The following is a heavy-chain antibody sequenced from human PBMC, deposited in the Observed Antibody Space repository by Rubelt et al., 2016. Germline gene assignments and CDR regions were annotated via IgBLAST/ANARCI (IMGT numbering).Heavy chain of an antibody. V-gene: IGHV4-39*07. CDR1: GGSISSSSYY. Sequence: QLQLQESGPGLVKPSETLSLTCTVSGGSISSSSYYWGWIRQPPGKGLEWIGSIYYSGTTYYNPSLKSRVTISVDTSKNQFSLKVRSGTAADTAMYFCARDPQNWFDPWGQGTPVTVSS. J-gene: IGHJ5*02. CDR2: IYYSGTT. CDR3: ARDPQNWFDP. D-gene: IGHD2/OR15-2a*01.